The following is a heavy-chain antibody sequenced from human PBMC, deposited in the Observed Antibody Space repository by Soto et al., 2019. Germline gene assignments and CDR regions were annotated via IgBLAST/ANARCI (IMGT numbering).Heavy chain of an antibody. CDR3: ARGGTYYDILTGYQSHYFDY. J-gene: IGHJ4*02. CDR1: GGSISSYY. Sequence: SETLSLTCTVSGGSISSYYWSWIRQPPGKGLEWIGYIYYSGSTNYNPSLKSRVTISVDTSKNQFSLKLSSVTAADTAVYYCARGGTYYDILTGYQSHYFDYWGQGTLVTVS. CDR2: IYYSGST. D-gene: IGHD3-9*01. V-gene: IGHV4-59*01.